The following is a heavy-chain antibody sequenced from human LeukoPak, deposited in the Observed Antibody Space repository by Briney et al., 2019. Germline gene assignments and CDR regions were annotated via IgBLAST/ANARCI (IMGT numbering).Heavy chain of an antibody. D-gene: IGHD1-26*01. CDR1: GFIFSSYE. V-gene: IGHV3-48*03. CDR2: ISSSGSTI. J-gene: IGHJ4*02. CDR3: ARDQGVGADFDY. Sequence: GGSLRLSCAASGFIFSSYEMNWVRQAPGKGLEWVSYISSSGSTIYYADSVKGRFAISRDNAKNSLHLQMNSLRAEDTAVYYCARDQGVGADFDYWGQGTLVTVSS.